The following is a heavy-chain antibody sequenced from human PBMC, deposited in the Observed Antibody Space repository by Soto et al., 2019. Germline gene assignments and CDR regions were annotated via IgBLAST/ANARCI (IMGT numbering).Heavy chain of an antibody. J-gene: IGHJ5*02. CDR2: IYHSGST. D-gene: IGHD2-21*02. V-gene: IGHV4-4*02. CDR3: ARVVLGTYDEGNTAYNWFDP. CDR1: GGSISSSNW. Sequence: SETLSLTCAVSGGSISSSNWWSWVRQPPGKGLEWIGEIYHSGSTNYNPSLKSRVTISVDKSKNQFSLKLSSVTAADTAVYYCARVVLGTYDEGNTAYNWFDPWGQGTLVTVSS.